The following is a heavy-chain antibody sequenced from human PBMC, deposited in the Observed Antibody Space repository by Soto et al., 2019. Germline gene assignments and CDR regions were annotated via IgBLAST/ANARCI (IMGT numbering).Heavy chain of an antibody. CDR3: AAAGSLYFYYYMDV. J-gene: IGHJ6*03. CDR1: GGCITGYS. D-gene: IGHD6-13*01. Sequence: QVQLQESGPGLVKPSETLSLTCTVSGGCITGYSWSWIRQPPGKGLEWLGYVYDSGLTNYNPSLKSRVSMALNMSKNQFSLQLSSLTAADTAVYYCAAAGSLYFYYYMDVWGKGTTVTVSS. CDR2: VYDSGLT. V-gene: IGHV4-59*08.